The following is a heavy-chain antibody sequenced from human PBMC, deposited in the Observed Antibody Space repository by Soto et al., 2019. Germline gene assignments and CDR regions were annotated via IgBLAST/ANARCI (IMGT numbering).Heavy chain of an antibody. J-gene: IGHJ4*02. CDR2: ISYDGSNK. D-gene: IGHD6-19*01. Sequence: QVQLVESGGGVVQPGRSLRLSCAASGFTFSSYGMHWVRQAPGKGLEWVAVISYDGSNKYYADSVKGRFTISRDNSKNTLYLQMNSLRAEDTAVHYCAKGEQWLFVSEYYFDYWGQGTLVTVSS. CDR3: AKGEQWLFVSEYYFDY. V-gene: IGHV3-30*18. CDR1: GFTFSSYG.